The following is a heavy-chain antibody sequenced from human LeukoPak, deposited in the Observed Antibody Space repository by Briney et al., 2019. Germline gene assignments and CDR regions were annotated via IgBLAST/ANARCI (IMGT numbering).Heavy chain of an antibody. V-gene: IGHV4-34*01. D-gene: IGHD3-10*01. CDR3: ASLLNYYGSGSSNWFDP. CDR1: GGSFSGYY. CDR2: INHSGST. Sequence: SSETLSLTCAVYGGSFSGYYWSWLRQPPGKGLEWIGEINHSGSTNYNPSLKSRVTISLDTSKNQFSLKLSSVTAADTAVYYCASLLNYYGSGSSNWFDPWGQGTLVTVSS. J-gene: IGHJ5*02.